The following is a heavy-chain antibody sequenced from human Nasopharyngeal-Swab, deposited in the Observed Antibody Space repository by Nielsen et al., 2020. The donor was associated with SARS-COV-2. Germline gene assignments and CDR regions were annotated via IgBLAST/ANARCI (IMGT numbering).Heavy chain of an antibody. CDR3: ARDTYDRSGYYSGY. Sequence: GESLKISCAASGFTFSTYAMYWVRQPPAKGLEWVSIISGSGGSTYYADSVKGRFTISRDNSKNTLYLQMNSLRAEDTAVYYCARDTYDRSGYYSGYWGQGTLVTVSS. J-gene: IGHJ4*02. CDR1: GFTFSTYA. D-gene: IGHD3-22*01. CDR2: ISGSGGST. V-gene: IGHV3-23*01.